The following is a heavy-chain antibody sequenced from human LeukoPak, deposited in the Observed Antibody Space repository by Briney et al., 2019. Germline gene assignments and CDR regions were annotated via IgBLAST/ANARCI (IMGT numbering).Heavy chain of an antibody. V-gene: IGHV4-34*01. CDR3: ARAYYYDSRSSHYFDY. Sequence: SETLSLTCAVYGGSFSGYYWSWIRQPPGKGLEWIGEINHSGSTNYNPSLKSRVTISVDTSKNQFSLEPSSVTAADTAVYYCARAYYYDSRSSHYFDYWGQGTLVTVSS. D-gene: IGHD3-22*01. J-gene: IGHJ4*02. CDR1: GGSFSGYY. CDR2: INHSGST.